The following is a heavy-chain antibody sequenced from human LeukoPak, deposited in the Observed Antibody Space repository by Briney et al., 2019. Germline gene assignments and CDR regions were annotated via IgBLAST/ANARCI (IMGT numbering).Heavy chain of an antibody. CDR1: GYTFTSYY. Sequence: ASVTVSCKESGYTFTSYYMHWVRQAPRQGLEWMGIINPSGGSTSYAQKFQGRVTMTRDMPTSTVYMELSSLRSEDTAVYYCARDFTKYYYDSSGPNGWFDPWGQGTLVTVSS. J-gene: IGHJ5*02. V-gene: IGHV1-46*01. D-gene: IGHD3-22*01. CDR3: ARDFTKYYYDSSGPNGWFDP. CDR2: INPSGGST.